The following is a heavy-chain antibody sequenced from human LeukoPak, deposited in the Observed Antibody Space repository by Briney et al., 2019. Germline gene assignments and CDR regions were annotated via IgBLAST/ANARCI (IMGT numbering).Heavy chain of an antibody. J-gene: IGHJ4*02. CDR1: GFTFSSYW. V-gene: IGHV3-74*01. CDR2: INSDGSST. CDR3: ARDFYDGFALDY. Sequence: GGSLRLSCAASGFTFSSYWMHWVRQAPGKGLVWVSRINSDGSSTSYADSVKGRFTISRDNAKNSLYLQMDNLRAEDTGVYYCARDFYDGFALDYWGQGTLVTVSS. D-gene: IGHD2/OR15-2a*01.